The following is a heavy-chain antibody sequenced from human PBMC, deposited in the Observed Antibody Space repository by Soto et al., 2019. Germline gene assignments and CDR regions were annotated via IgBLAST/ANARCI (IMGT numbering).Heavy chain of an antibody. CDR1: GGSISSSSYY. CDR2: IYYSGST. J-gene: IGHJ6*02. D-gene: IGHD3-10*01. V-gene: IGHV4-39*01. Sequence: SETLSLTCTVSGGSISSSSYYWGWIRQPPGKGLEWIGSIYYSGSTYYNPSLKIRVTISVDTSKNQFSLKLSSVTAADTAVYYCAGGRGDYYYGMDVWGQGTTVTVSS. CDR3: AGGRGDYYYGMDV.